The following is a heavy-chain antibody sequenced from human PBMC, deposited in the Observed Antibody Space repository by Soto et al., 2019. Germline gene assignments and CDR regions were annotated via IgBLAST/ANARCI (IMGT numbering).Heavy chain of an antibody. D-gene: IGHD6-6*01. J-gene: IGHJ3*02. CDR2: IIPIFGTA. CDR1: GGTFSSYA. V-gene: IGHV1-69*13. CDR3: RILSSSPRPFDI. Sequence: ASVKVSCKASGGTFSSYAISWVRQAPGQGLEWMGGIIPIFGTANYAQKFQGRVTITADESTSTAYMELSSLRSEDTAVYYCRILSSSPRPFDIWGQGTMVTVSS.